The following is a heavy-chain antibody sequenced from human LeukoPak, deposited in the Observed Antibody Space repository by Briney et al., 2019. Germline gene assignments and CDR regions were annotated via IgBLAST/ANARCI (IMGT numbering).Heavy chain of an antibody. CDR1: GGYISNYY. Sequence: SETLSLTCSVSGGYISNYYWSWIRQPPGKGLEWIGYIYYTGGTNYNPSLVSRVTMSIDTSRSQFSLKLTSVTAADTAVYFCASKREGGYSFDYWGQGTLVTVSS. CDR3: ASKREGGYSFDY. V-gene: IGHV4-59*01. D-gene: IGHD3-22*01. CDR2: IYYTGGT. J-gene: IGHJ4*02.